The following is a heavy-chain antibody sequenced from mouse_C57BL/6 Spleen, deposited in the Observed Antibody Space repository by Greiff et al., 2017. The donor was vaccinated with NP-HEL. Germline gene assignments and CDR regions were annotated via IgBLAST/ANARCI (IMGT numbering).Heavy chain of an antibody. CDR1: GYAFSSYW. CDR2: IYPGGGGT. Sequence: VQLQQSGAELVKPGASVKISCKASGYAFSSYWMNWVKQRPGKGLEWIGQIYPGGGGTNYNGKFKGKATLTADKSSSTAYMQLSSLSSEDSAVYCCAGYDECAMDDWGQGTSVTVSS. D-gene: IGHD2-12*01. V-gene: IGHV1-80*01. CDR3: AGYDECAMDD. J-gene: IGHJ4*01.